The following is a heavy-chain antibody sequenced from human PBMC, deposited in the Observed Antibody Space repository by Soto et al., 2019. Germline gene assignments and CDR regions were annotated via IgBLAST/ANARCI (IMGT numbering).Heavy chain of an antibody. D-gene: IGHD4-17*01. V-gene: IGHV3-48*03. CDR3: AREWREMTTRIPFPDY. Sequence: EVQLVESGGGLVQPGGSLRLSCAASGFTFSSFEMNWVRQAPGKGLEWLSYISGGGDTVYYADSVKGRFTISRDNAKNSLYLQMSSLRAEDTAVYYCAREWREMTTRIPFPDYGGQGTLVTVSS. J-gene: IGHJ4*02. CDR2: ISGGGDTV. CDR1: GFTFSSFE.